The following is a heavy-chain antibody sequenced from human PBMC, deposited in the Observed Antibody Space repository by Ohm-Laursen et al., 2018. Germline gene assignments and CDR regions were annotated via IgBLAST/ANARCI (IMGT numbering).Heavy chain of an antibody. D-gene: IGHD3-9*01. V-gene: IGHV3-48*03. CDR2: ISSSGSTI. Sequence: SLRLSCSASGFTFSSYEMNWVRQAPGKGLEWVSYISSSGSTIYYADSVKGRFTISRDSAKNSLYLQMNSLRAEDTAVYYCAILSYYDILTGYPTQGMDVWGQGTTVTVSS. CDR3: AILSYYDILTGYPTQGMDV. J-gene: IGHJ6*02. CDR1: GFTFSSYE.